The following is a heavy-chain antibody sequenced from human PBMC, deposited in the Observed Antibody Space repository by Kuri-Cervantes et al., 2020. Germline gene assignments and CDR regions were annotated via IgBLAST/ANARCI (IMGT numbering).Heavy chain of an antibody. CDR1: GYTFTGYY. CDR3: ARQDVSTVTLDY. D-gene: IGHD4-17*01. V-gene: IGHV1-2*04. CDR2: INPNSGGT. J-gene: IGHJ4*02. Sequence: ASLKVSCKASGYTFTGYYMHWVRQAPGQGLEWMGWINPNSGGTNYAQKFQGWVTMTRDTSISTAYMELSRLRSDDTAVYYCARQDVSTVTLDYWGQGTLVTVSS.